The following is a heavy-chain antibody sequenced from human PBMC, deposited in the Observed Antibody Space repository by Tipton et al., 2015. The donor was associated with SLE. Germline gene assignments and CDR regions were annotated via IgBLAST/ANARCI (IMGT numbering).Heavy chain of an antibody. V-gene: IGHV3-30*03. CDR2: ISYDGSNE. CDR3: AGSRFLKWLCYIDY. D-gene: IGHD3-3*01. CDR1: GGSIISNNW. J-gene: IGHJ4*02. Sequence: LSLTCAVSGGSIISNNWWSWVRQPPGKGLEWVAVISYDGSNEYYADSVQGRFTISRDNSKNTLYLQMNSLRAEDTAVYFCAGSRFLKWLCYIDYWGQGTQVTVSS.